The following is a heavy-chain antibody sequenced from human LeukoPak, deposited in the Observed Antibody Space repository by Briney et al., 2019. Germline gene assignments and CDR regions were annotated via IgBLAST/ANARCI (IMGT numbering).Heavy chain of an antibody. J-gene: IGHJ5*02. V-gene: IGHV4-39*07. CDR1: GGSISSSPYY. CDR2: IYYSGTT. CDR3: AKGAGGFSYYNWFDP. Sequence: PSETLSLTCTESGGSISSSPYYWGWIRQPPGKGLEWIGSIYYSGTTHYNPSLESRVTISVDTSKNQFSLKLASVTAADTAIYYCAKGAGGFSYYNWFDPWGQGTLVTVSS. D-gene: IGHD5-18*01.